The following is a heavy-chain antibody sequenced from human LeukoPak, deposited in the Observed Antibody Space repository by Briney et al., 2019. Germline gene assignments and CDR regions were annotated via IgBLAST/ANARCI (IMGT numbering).Heavy chain of an antibody. CDR1: GYSFMKYD. CDR2: MNPNIGTT. CDR3: ARSRVANGDYIFEDV. V-gene: IGHV1-8*03. J-gene: IGHJ4*02. D-gene: IGHD4-17*01. Sequence: ASVKVSCKSSGYSFMKYDINWVRQATGQGLEWMGWMNPNIGTTDYAQKFQGRVTITMNTSISTTYMELSSLRSDDTAVYYCARSRVANGDYIFEDVWGQGTLVTVSS.